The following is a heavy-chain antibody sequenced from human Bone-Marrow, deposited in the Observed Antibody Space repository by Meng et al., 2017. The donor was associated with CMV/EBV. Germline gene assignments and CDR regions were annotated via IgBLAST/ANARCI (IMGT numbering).Heavy chain of an antibody. CDR2: ISAYNGYT. Sequence: ASVKVSCKTAGYTFKNYAINWLRQAPGQGLEWMGWISAYNGYTNFAQKFQGRLAMTTDTSTTTVYMELSSLRSEDTAVYYCARALRITMVRGATFDYWGQGNLVNVDS. D-gene: IGHD3-10*01. V-gene: IGHV1-18*01. J-gene: IGHJ4*02. CDR3: ARALRITMVRGATFDY. CDR1: GYTFKNYA.